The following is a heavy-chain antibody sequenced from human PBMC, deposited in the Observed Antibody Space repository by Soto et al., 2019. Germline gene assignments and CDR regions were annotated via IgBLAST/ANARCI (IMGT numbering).Heavy chain of an antibody. J-gene: IGHJ6*02. Sequence: SETLSLTCAVYGGSFSGYYWSWIHQPPGKGLEWIGEINHSGSTNYNPSLKSRVTISVDTSKNQFSLKLSSVTAADTAVYYCAREPLGYCSSTSFYGYYYYGMDVWGQGTKVTVS. CDR2: INHSGST. D-gene: IGHD2-2*01. V-gene: IGHV4-34*01. CDR1: GGSFSGYY. CDR3: AREPLGYCSSTSFYGYYYYGMDV.